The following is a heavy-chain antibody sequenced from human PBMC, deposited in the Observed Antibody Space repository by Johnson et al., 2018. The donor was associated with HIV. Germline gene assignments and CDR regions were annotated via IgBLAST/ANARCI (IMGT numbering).Heavy chain of an antibody. Sequence: EVQLVESGGGVVRPGGSLRLSSVASGFTFEDSGMSWVRLVPGKGLEWVGRIKSKTHFGTTDYAAPRKGRFTISIDDSKNTMYLQLNRLRTDDTADYYCATGEEDGSWGQGTMVTVYS. CDR3: ATGEEDGS. D-gene: IGHD7-27*01. CDR2: IKSKTHFGTT. J-gene: IGHJ3*01. CDR1: GFTFEDSG. V-gene: IGHV3-15*01.